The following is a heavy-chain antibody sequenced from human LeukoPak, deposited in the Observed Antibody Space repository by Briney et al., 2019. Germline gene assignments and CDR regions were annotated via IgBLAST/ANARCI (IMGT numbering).Heavy chain of an antibody. CDR1: GGSISNYY. Sequence: PSETLSLTCTVSGGSISNYYWSWIRQSAGKGLEWIGYIYYSGSTNYNPSLKSRVTISVDTSKNQFSLKLSSVTAADTAVYYCASLYDSSGYYPFVFDYWGQGTLVTVSS. J-gene: IGHJ4*02. CDR3: ASLYDSSGYYPFVFDY. CDR2: IYYSGST. V-gene: IGHV4-59*01. D-gene: IGHD3-22*01.